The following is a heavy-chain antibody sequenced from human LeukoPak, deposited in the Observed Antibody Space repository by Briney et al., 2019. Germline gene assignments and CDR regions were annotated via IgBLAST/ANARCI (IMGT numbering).Heavy chain of an antibody. CDR2: VNESGGT. D-gene: IGHD3-22*01. CDR3: AILGPYYYDSVFQH. J-gene: IGHJ1*01. V-gene: IGHV4-34*01. Sequence: SETLSLTCAVYIDSFSNYHWNWIRQTPAKGMEWIGEVNESGGTNISPSLRSRVILSVDTSKNQFSLKLISVTVADTAVYYCAILGPYYYDSVFQHWGQGTLVTVSS. CDR1: IDSFSNYH.